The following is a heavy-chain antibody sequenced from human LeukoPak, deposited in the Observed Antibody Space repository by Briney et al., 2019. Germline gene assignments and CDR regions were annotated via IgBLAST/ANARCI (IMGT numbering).Heavy chain of an antibody. D-gene: IGHD5-18*01. CDR1: GFTFSDYY. J-gene: IGHJ5*02. Sequence: PGGSLRLSCAASGFTFSDYYMSWIRQAPGKGLEWVSYISSSGNTIYYADSVKGRFTISRDNAKNSLYLQMNSLRAEDTAVYYCTRYSYGYWGWFDPWGQGTLVTVSS. V-gene: IGHV3-11*01. CDR2: ISSSGNTI. CDR3: TRYSYGYWGWFDP.